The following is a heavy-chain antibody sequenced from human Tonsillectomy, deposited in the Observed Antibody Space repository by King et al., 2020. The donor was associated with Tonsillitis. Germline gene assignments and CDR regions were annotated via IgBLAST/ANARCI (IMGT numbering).Heavy chain of an antibody. CDR3: AREGITGTTGGIYYYYGMDV. CDR1: GFTFSSYA. V-gene: IGHV3-30-3*01. J-gene: IGHJ6*02. CDR2: MSYDGSNK. Sequence: VQLVESGGGVVQPGRSLRLSCAASGFTFSSYAMHRVLQAPCKGLAWGAVMSYDGSNKYYTASVKGRFTISRDNSKNTLYLQMNSLRAEDTAVYYCAREGITGTTGGIYYYYGMDVWGQGTTVTVSS. D-gene: IGHD1-7*01.